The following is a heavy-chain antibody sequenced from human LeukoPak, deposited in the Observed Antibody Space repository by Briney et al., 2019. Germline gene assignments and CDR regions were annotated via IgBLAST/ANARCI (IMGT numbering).Heavy chain of an antibody. J-gene: IGHJ3*02. CDR1: GFTFSSNY. D-gene: IGHD3-22*01. V-gene: IGHV3-66*01. Sequence: GGSLRLSCAASGFTFSSNYMSWVRQAPGKGLEWVSVIYSGGSTYYADSVKGRFTISRDNSKNTLYLQMNSLRAEDTAVYYCARASGLGGGYYSIDAFDIWGQGTMVTVSS. CDR3: ARASGLGGGYYSIDAFDI. CDR2: IYSGGST.